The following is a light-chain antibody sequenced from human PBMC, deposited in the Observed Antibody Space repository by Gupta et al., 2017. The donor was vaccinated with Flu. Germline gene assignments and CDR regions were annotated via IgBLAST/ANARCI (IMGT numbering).Light chain of an antibody. J-gene: IGLJ2*01. V-gene: IGLV2-11*01. Sequence: GTSSDVGAYNYVSWYQQHPGKAPKLIIYDVSKRPSGVPDRFSGSKSGNTASLTISGLQAEDEADYYCCSYAGTYTLFGGGTKLTVL. CDR2: DVS. CDR3: CSYAGTYTL. CDR1: SSDVGAYNY.